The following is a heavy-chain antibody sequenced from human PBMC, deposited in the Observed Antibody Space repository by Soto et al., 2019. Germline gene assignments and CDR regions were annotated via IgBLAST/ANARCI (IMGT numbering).Heavy chain of an antibody. CDR1: GLNCEKCR. CDR2: ISPSSTYI. V-gene: IGHV3-21*04. Sequence: GGSPRLCCAASGLNCEKCRMNCVRQPPGKGPEWLASISPSSTYIRYADSVKGRFTISRDNARNSLSLQMMNLRADDTAIYYCATDTGDIEVVPATTWGQGTLVTVSS. J-gene: IGHJ4*02. D-gene: IGHD2-15*01. CDR3: ATDTGDIEVVPATT.